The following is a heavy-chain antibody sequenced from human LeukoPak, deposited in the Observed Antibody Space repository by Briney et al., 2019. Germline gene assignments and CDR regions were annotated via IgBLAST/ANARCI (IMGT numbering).Heavy chain of an antibody. J-gene: IGHJ4*02. CDR3: ARDRKNSCDWYYFDF. CDR1: GFTFSIYS. D-gene: IGHD6-19*01. Sequence: GGSLRLSCAASGFTFSIYSMNWVRQAPGKGLEWVSSISSSSSYIYYADSVKGRFTISRDNAKNSLYVQMNSLRAEDTAVYYCARDRKNSCDWYYFDFWGQGTLVTVSS. CDR2: ISSSSSYI. V-gene: IGHV3-21*01.